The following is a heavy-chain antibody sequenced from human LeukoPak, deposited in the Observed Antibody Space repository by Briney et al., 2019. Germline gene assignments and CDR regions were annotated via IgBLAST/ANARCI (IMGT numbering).Heavy chain of an antibody. CDR1: GFTFTSYG. D-gene: IGHD1-26*01. CDR2: ISSSSSYI. V-gene: IGHV3-21*01. Sequence: GGTLRLSCAASGFTFTSYGMSWVRQAPGKGLEWVSSISSSSSYIYYADSVKGRFTISRDNAKNSLYLQMNSLRAEDTAVYYCARDPYSGSYGDYYYYYMDVWGKGTTVTISS. CDR3: ARDPYSGSYGDYYYYYMDV. J-gene: IGHJ6*03.